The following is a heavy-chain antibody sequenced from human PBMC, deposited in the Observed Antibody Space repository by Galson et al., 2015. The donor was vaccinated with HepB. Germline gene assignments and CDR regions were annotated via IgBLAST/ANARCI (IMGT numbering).Heavy chain of an antibody. D-gene: IGHD1/OR15-1a*01. Sequence: SCKASGGTFSNYAISWVRQAPGQGLEWMGRIIPILGKANYAQKFQGRVTMTADKSTSTAYMEVTSLRSEDTAVYYCARGVPVTTAGTDFYYGLDVWGQGTTVTVSS. CDR1: GGTFSNYA. CDR3: ARGVPVTTAGTDFYYGLDV. J-gene: IGHJ6*02. CDR2: IIPILGKA. V-gene: IGHV1-69*04.